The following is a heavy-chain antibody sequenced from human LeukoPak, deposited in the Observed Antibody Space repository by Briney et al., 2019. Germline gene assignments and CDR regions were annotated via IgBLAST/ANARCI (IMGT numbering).Heavy chain of an antibody. J-gene: IGHJ4*02. Sequence: GGSLRLSCAASGFPFTSHWLSWFRQSPGRGLEWVAHINSDGSEKNYVDSVKGRFTISRDNARNSLYLQMNSLRAEDTAVYYCARDPSSGWYSYPHFDYWGQGTLVTVSS. CDR2: INSDGSEK. V-gene: IGHV3-7*01. CDR1: GFPFTSHW. CDR3: ARDPSSGWYSYPHFDY. D-gene: IGHD6-19*01.